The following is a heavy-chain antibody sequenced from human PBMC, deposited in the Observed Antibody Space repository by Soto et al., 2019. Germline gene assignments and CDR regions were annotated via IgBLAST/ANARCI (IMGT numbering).Heavy chain of an antibody. CDR3: ATGPTPAFAF. D-gene: IGHD1-1*01. Sequence: PGGSLRLSCAASGFTFSSYAMSWVRQAPGKGLEWVSAISGSGGSTYYADSVKGRFTISRDNAKNTVFLQMNSLRAEDAAVYYCATGPTPAFAFWGRGTMVTVSS. CDR2: ISGSGGST. CDR1: GFTFSSYA. J-gene: IGHJ3*01. V-gene: IGHV3-23*01.